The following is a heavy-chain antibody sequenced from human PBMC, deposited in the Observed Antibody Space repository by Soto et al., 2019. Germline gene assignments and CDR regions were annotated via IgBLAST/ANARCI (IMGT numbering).Heavy chain of an antibody. CDR2: IWYDGSNK. CDR3: ARDMIQLWFRVGYYYYYGMDV. D-gene: IGHD5-18*01. V-gene: IGHV3-33*01. J-gene: IGHJ6*02. CDR1: GFTFSSYG. Sequence: TGGSLRLSCAASGFTFSSYGMHWVRQAPGKGLEWVAVIWYDGSNKYYADSVKGRFTISRDNSKNTLYLQMNSLRAEDTAVYYCARDMIQLWFRVGYYYYYGMDVWGQGTTVTVSS.